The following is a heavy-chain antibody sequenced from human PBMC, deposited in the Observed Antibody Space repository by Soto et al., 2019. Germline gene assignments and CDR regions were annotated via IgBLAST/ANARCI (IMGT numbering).Heavy chain of an antibody. CDR1: GGSISSTNW. CDR2: IYHSGST. J-gene: IGHJ4*02. D-gene: IGHD1-26*01. Sequence: SETLSLTCTVSGGSISSTNWWTWVRQPPGKGLEWIGQIYHSGSTNYKPSLKSRATISVDKSKNQISLKLNSVTAADTAVYYCARVTGLVVGGSFDYWGQGTLVTVSS. CDR3: ARVTGLVVGGSFDY. V-gene: IGHV4-4*02.